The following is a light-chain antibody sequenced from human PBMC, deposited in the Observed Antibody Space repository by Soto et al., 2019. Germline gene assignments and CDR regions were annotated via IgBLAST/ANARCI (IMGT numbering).Light chain of an antibody. V-gene: IGLV2-14*01. CDR3: SSYTSSSTLNYV. J-gene: IGLJ1*01. CDR1: SSDVGGYNY. Sequence: QSALTQPASVSGSPGQSITISCTGTSSDVGGYNYVSWYQQHPGKATKLMIYDVSNRPSGVSNRFSGYKSGNTASLTISGLQAEDEADYYCSSYTSSSTLNYVFGTGTKLTVL. CDR2: DVS.